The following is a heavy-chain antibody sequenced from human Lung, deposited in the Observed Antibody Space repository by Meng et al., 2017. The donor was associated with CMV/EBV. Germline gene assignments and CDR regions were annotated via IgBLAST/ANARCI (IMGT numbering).Heavy chain of an antibody. CDR2: ITGSGGTT. CDR1: GFTFSDFV. CDR3: ARKVSSDY. J-gene: IGHJ4*02. Sequence: LCLSCAASGFTFSDFVMPWVRQAPGKGLEWVSSITGSGGTTYYAASVRGRFTVSRDNSHNMVYLQINSLQADDTAVYYCARKVSSDYWGQGTLVTVSS. V-gene: IGHV3-23*01.